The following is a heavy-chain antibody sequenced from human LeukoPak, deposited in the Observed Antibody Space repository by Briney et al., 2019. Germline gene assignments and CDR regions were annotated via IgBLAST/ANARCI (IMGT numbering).Heavy chain of an antibody. CDR3: YIPYYDTSAYKGY. Sequence: PSETLSLTCGVSGGSISNTNWWTWVRQAPGKGLEWVSAISGSGGSTYYADSVKGRFTISRDNSKNTLYLQMNSLRAEDTAVYYCYIPYYDTSAYKGYWGQGTLVTVSS. V-gene: IGHV3-23*01. CDR2: ISGSGGST. D-gene: IGHD3-22*01. J-gene: IGHJ4*02. CDR1: GGSISNTNW.